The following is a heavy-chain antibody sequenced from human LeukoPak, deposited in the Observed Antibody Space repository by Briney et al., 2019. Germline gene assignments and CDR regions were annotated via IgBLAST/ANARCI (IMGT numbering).Heavy chain of an antibody. CDR1: EFTFSDYW. D-gene: IGHD1-26*01. J-gene: IGHJ3*02. CDR3: ARDYLNSGSYFRLDAFDI. Sequence: GGSLRLSCAASEFTFSDYWMSWVRQAPGKGLEWVANIKQDGSEKYYVDSVKGRFTISRDNAKNSLYLQMNSLRAEDTAVYYCARDYLNSGSYFRLDAFDIWGQGTMVTVSS. CDR2: IKQDGSEK. V-gene: IGHV3-7*01.